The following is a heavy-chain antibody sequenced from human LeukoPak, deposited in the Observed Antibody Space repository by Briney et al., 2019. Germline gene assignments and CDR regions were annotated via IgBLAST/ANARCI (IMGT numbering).Heavy chain of an antibody. CDR2: IYYSGGT. CDR3: ARGGGPGIAVARSFDY. Sequence: PSETLSLTCTVSGGSFSSGSYYWSWIRQPPGKGLEWIGYIYYSGGTNYNPSLESRVTISVDMSKNQFSLKLSSVTAADTAVYYCARGGGPGIAVARSFDYWGQGTLVTVSS. J-gene: IGHJ4*02. V-gene: IGHV4-61*01. D-gene: IGHD6-19*01. CDR1: GGSFSSGSYY.